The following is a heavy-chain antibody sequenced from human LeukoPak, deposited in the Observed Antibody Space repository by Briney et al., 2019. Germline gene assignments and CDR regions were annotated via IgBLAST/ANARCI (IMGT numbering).Heavy chain of an antibody. J-gene: IGHJ3*02. CDR3: ARDLEMYYYDSSGYADAFDI. CDR1: GFTFSSYS. CDR2: ISSSSSYI. V-gene: IGHV3-21*01. D-gene: IGHD3-22*01. Sequence: PGGSLRLSCAASGFTFSSYSMNWVRQAPGKGLEWVSSISSSSSYIYYADSVKGRFTISRDNAKNSLYLQMNSLRAEDTAVYYCARDLEMYYYDSSGYADAFDIWGQGTMVTVSS.